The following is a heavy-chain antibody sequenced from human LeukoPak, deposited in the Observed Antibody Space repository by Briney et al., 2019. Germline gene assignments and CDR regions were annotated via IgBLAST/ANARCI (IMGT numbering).Heavy chain of an antibody. CDR2: ISSSSSYI. Sequence: PGGSLRLSCAASGFTFSSYSMNWVRQAPGKGLEWVSSISSSSSYIFYADSVKGRFTISRDNAKNSLYLQMHSLRAEDTAVYYCAREELGSSLGFDPWGQGTLVTVSS. D-gene: IGHD3-16*01. CDR3: AREELGSSLGFDP. CDR1: GFTFSSYS. V-gene: IGHV3-21*01. J-gene: IGHJ5*02.